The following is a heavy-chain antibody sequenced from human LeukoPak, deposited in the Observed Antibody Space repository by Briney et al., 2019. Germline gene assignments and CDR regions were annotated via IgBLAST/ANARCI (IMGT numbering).Heavy chain of an antibody. J-gene: IGHJ4*02. CDR1: GGSISTYY. Sequence: SETLSLTCTVSGGSISTYYWSWIRQPPGKGLEWIGSISHRDTSYNPSLKSRVTISADTSKKQFSLNLSSVTAADTAVYYCAQGTMFDYWGQGTLVTVSS. V-gene: IGHV4-59*05. CDR2: ISHRDT. D-gene: IGHD4/OR15-4a*01. CDR3: AQGTMFDY.